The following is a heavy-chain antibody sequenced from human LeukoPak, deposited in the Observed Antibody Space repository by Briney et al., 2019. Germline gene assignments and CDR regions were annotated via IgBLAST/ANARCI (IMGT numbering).Heavy chain of an antibody. CDR3: AKDVSYGYDILTGYYLDY. J-gene: IGHJ4*02. CDR1: GITFDIHA. V-gene: IGHV3-23*01. CDR2: VSGSGDGT. Sequence: GGSLRLSCVASGITFDIHAMNWVRQAPGKGLEWVSGVSGSGDGTYYADSVKGRFTISRDNSKNTLYLHMTSLRVEDTAIYYCAKDVSYGYDILTGYYLDYWGQGTLVTISS. D-gene: IGHD3-9*01.